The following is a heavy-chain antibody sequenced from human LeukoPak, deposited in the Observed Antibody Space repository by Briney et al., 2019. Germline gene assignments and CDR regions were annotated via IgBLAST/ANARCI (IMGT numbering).Heavy chain of an antibody. V-gene: IGHV3-7*03. J-gene: IGHJ4*02. D-gene: IGHD1-26*01. Sequence: GSLRLSCAASGFIFSNYWMSWVRQAPGKGLEWVANIKQDGSDKYYVDSVKGRFTISRDNGKNSLYLEMNSLRAEDTAMYYCAGSMRRGSYDSWGQGTLVTVSS. CDR2: IKQDGSDK. CDR3: AGSMRRGSYDS. CDR1: GFIFSNYW.